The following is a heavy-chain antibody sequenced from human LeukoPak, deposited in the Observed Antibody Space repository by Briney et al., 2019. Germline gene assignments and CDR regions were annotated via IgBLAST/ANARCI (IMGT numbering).Heavy chain of an antibody. Sequence: GRSLRLSCAASGFTFDDYAMHWVRQAPGKGLEWVSVISWNSGSIGYADSVKGRFTISRDNAKNSLYLQMNSLRAEDTASYYCAKDMGIAVAGTAAYYYYGMDVWGQGTTVTVSS. V-gene: IGHV3-9*01. CDR1: GFTFDDYA. D-gene: IGHD6-19*01. CDR3: AKDMGIAVAGTAAYYYYGMDV. J-gene: IGHJ6*02. CDR2: ISWNSGSI.